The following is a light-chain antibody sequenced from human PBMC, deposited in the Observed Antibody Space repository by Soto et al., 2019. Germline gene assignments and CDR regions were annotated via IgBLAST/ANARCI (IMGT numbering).Light chain of an antibody. CDR3: QQSCSTQIT. Sequence: DIQMTQSPSSLSASVGDRVTITCRACQGISSYLSWYQQKPGKAPKILIYAASSLQRGVPSRFIGSGSGADFTLTISSRQPEDFATYDCQQSCSTQITFGQGTRLEIK. CDR1: QGISSY. CDR2: AAS. V-gene: IGKV1-39*01. J-gene: IGKJ5*01.